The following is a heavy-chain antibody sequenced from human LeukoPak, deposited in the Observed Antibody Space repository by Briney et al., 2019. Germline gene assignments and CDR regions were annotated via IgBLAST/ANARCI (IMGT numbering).Heavy chain of an antibody. CDR2: INSDGSST. CDR1: GFTFSIYW. CDR3: ARASPHYYDSSGFDI. J-gene: IGHJ3*02. V-gene: IGHV3-74*01. Sequence: GGSLRLSCAASGFTFSIYWMHWVRQAPGKGLVWVSRINSDGSSTSYADSVKGRFTISRDNAKNTLYLQMNSLRAEDTAVYYCARASPHYYDSSGFDIWGQGTMVTVSS. D-gene: IGHD3-22*01.